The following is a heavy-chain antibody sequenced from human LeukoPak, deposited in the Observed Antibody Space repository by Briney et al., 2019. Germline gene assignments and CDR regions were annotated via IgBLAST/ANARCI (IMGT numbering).Heavy chain of an antibody. CDR1: GFTFSDYY. V-gene: IGHV3-11*04. CDR2: ISSSGSTI. J-gene: IGHJ6*03. Sequence: GGSLRLSCAASGFTFSDYYMSWIRQAPGKGLEWVSYISSSGSTIYYADSVKGRFTISRDNAENSLYLQMNSLRAEDTAVYYCARCPSTISYYMDVWGKGTTVTVSS. CDR3: ARCPSTISYYMDV. D-gene: IGHD3-3*01.